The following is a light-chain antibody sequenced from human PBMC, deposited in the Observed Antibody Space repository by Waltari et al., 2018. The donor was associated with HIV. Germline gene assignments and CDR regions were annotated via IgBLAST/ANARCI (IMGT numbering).Light chain of an antibody. Sequence: QSVLTQPPSASGTPGQRTIISCSGSTSNIGTNNVNWYQQLPATTPRLLMHSNIKQPSSVLDRCSGARSCGSASLVTSGLQSEDEADYYCSASDASRGAWMFGGGTKLTVL. J-gene: IGLJ3*02. CDR2: SNI. CDR1: TSNIGTNN. CDR3: SASDASRGAWM. V-gene: IGLV1-44*01.